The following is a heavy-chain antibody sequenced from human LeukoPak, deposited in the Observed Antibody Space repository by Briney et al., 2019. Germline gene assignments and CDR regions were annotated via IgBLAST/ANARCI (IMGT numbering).Heavy chain of an antibody. CDR3: ARETSFSAGSLDY. Sequence: PGGSLRLSCAASGFTFSSYAMHWVRQAPGKGLEWVAVISYDGSNKYYADSVKGRFTISRDNSKNTLYLQMNSLRAEDTAVYYCARETSFSAGSLDYWGQGTLVTVSS. J-gene: IGHJ4*02. V-gene: IGHV3-30-3*01. D-gene: IGHD3-10*01. CDR2: ISYDGSNK. CDR1: GFTFSSYA.